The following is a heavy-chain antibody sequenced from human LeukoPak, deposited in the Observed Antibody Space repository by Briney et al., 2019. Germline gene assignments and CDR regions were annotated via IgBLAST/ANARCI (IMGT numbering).Heavy chain of an antibody. CDR3: AKYDSSGYYFPY. CDR2: ISGSGGST. Sequence: GGSLRLSCAASGFTFSSYAMSWVRQAPGKGLEWVSAISGSGGSTYYADSVKGRFTISRDNSKNTLYLQMNSLRAEDTAVCYCAKYDSSGYYFPYWGQGTLVTVSS. D-gene: IGHD3-22*01. V-gene: IGHV3-23*01. CDR1: GFTFSSYA. J-gene: IGHJ4*02.